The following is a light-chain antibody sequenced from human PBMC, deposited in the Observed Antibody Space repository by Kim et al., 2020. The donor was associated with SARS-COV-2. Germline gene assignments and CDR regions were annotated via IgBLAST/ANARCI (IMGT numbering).Light chain of an antibody. CDR1: QSVNGD. V-gene: IGKV3-15*01. CDR2: DAS. CDR3: QQYKNWPLT. Sequence: VSPGERATPSCRASQSVNGDLAWYQKKPGQAHRLLIYDASTRATGIPARFSGSESGTEFTLTISSLQSEDLAIYYCQQYKNWPLTFGGGTKVDIK. J-gene: IGKJ4*01.